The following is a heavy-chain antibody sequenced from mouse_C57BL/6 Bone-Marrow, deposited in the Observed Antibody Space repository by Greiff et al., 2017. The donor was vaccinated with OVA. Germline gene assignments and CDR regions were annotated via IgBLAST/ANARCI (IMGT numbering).Heavy chain of an antibody. D-gene: IGHD2-4*01. V-gene: IGHV1-26*01. Sequence: EVQLQQSGPELVKPGASVKISCKASGYTFTDHYMNWVKQSHGKSLEWIGDINPNNGGTSYNQKFKGKATLTVDKSSSTAYMELRSLTSEDSAVYYCARNRLSWFAYWGQGTLVTVSA. CDR1: GYTFTDHY. CDR2: INPNNGGT. CDR3: ARNRLSWFAY. J-gene: IGHJ3*01.